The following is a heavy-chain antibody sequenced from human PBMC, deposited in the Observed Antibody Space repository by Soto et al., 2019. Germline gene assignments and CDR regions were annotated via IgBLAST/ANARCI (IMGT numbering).Heavy chain of an antibody. D-gene: IGHD2-15*01. Sequence: SLKISCKGSGYSFTSYWIGWVRQMPGKGLEWMGIIYPGDSDTRYSPSFQGQVTISADKSISTAYLQWSSLKASDTAMYYCARSDLYCSGGSCYSSLFDYWGQGTLVTVSS. J-gene: IGHJ4*02. CDR3: ARSDLYCSGGSCYSSLFDY. CDR2: IYPGDSDT. CDR1: GYSFTSYW. V-gene: IGHV5-51*01.